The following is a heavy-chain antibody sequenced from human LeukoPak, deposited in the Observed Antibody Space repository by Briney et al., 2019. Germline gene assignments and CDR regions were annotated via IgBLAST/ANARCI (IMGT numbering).Heavy chain of an antibody. CDR1: ASGDDFTSHS. CDR2: IHSSGNYI. D-gene: IGHD1-1*01. J-gene: IGHJ4*02. V-gene: IGHV3-21*05. Sequence: GGSLRLSCRASASGDDFTSHSMNWVRQAPGKGLEWISYIHSSGNYIFDAASVKRRFTVSRDNARNSLHLQMNSLRVEDTAMYYCAREWNSRATFDYWGQGTLVTVSS. CDR3: AREWNSRATFDY.